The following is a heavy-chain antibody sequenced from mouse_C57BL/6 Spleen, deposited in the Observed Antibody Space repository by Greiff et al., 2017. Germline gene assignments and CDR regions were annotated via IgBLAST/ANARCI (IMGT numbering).Heavy chain of an antibody. D-gene: IGHD2-4*01. CDR2: IWSGGST. J-gene: IGHJ3*01. Sequence: QFQLQQSGPGLVQPSQSLSITCTVPGFSLPSYGVHWVRQSPGKGLEWLGVIWSGGSTDYNAAFISRLSISKDNSKSQVFFKMNSLQADDTAIYYCARRDYDWFANWGQGTLVTVSA. V-gene: IGHV2-2*01. CDR1: GFSLPSYG. CDR3: ARRDYDWFAN.